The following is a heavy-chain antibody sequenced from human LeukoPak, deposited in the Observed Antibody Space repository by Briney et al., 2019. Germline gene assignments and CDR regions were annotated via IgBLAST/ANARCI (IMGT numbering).Heavy chain of an antibody. CDR3: AKAYHQWELPEDY. V-gene: IGHV3-30*18. J-gene: IGHJ4*02. CDR2: ISYDGSNK. Sequence: GGSLRLSCAASGFTFSSYGMHWVRQAPGKGLEWVAVISYDGSNKYYADSVKGRFTISRGNSKNTLYLQMNSLRAEDTAVYYCAKAYHQWELPEDYWGQGTLVTVSS. D-gene: IGHD1-26*01. CDR1: GFTFSSYG.